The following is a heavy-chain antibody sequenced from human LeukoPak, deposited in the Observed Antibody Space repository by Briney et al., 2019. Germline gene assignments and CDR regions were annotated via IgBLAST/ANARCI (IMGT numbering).Heavy chain of an antibody. D-gene: IGHD3-10*01. J-gene: IGHJ4*02. Sequence: PGGSLRLSCAASGFTFSTYWMHWVRQAPGEGLVWVSRIKSDGSDTSYADSVKGRFTISRDNAKNTLYLHMNSLRDEDTAVYYCASRNYYGSGPDYWGQGTLVTVSS. CDR2: IKSDGSDT. CDR3: ASRNYYGSGPDY. CDR1: GFTFSTYW. V-gene: IGHV3-74*01.